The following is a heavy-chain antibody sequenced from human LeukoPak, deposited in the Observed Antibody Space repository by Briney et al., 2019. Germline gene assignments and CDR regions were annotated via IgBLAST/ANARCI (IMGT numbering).Heavy chain of an antibody. CDR3: AASLPNIVVVPATKGPFGH. D-gene: IGHD2-2*01. J-gene: IGHJ4*02. Sequence: GGSLRLSCAASGFTFSSYTMSWVRQAPGKGLEWVSGVSGSGGNIHYADSVKGRFTISRDNSKNTLYLQMNSLRAEDTAVYYCAASLPNIVVVPATKGPFGHWGQGALVTVS. V-gene: IGHV3-23*01. CDR1: GFTFSSYT. CDR2: VSGSGGNI.